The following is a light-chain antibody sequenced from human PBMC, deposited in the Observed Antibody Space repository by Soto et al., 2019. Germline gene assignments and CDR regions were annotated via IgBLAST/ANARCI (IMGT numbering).Light chain of an antibody. Sequence: EIVMTQSPATLSASPGERATLSCRASQSVSSNLAWYQQKPGQAPRLLIYGASTRATGIPARFSGSGSGTKFPLTISRLQSEDFAVYYFQQDSGGYTFGQGTKLEIK. CDR1: QSVSSN. J-gene: IGKJ2*01. V-gene: IGKV3-15*01. CDR3: QQDSGGYT. CDR2: GAS.